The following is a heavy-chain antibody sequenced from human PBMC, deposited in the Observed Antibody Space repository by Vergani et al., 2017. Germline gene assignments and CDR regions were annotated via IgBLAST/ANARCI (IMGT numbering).Heavy chain of an antibody. V-gene: IGHV1-69*01. J-gene: IGHJ6*02. CDR3: ARHLRSIAAAPEHYYYYGMDV. CDR2: IIPIFGTA. Sequence: QVQLVQSGAEVKKPGSSVKVSCKASGGTFSSYAISWVRQAPGQGLEWMGGIIPIFGTANYAQKFQGRVTITADESTSTAYMGLSSLRSEDTAVYYCARHLRSIAAAPEHYYYYGMDVWGQGTTVTVSS. CDR1: GGTFSSYA. D-gene: IGHD6-13*01.